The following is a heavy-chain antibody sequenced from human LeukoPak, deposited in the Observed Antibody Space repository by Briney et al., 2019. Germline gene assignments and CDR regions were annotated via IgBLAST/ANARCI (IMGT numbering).Heavy chain of an antibody. V-gene: IGHV3-23*01. Sequence: GGSLRLSCTASGFTFSSYGMSWVRQAPGKGLEWISGISGSGANTYYADSVKGRFTISRDNSKNMLYLQMNSLRAEDTAVYYCAELGITMIGGVWGKGTTVTISS. CDR3: AELGITMIGGV. J-gene: IGHJ6*04. CDR1: GFTFSSYG. D-gene: IGHD3-10*02. CDR2: ISGSGANT.